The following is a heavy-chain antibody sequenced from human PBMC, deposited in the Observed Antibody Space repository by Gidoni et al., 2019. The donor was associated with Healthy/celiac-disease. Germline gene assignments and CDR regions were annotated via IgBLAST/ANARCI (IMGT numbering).Heavy chain of an antibody. Sequence: QTTLKESGPTLVTPTQTLTLSCTFSVFPLSTSGVGVCWIRQTPVKPLEWLALIYWDDDKRYSPSLKSRITITKDTSKNQVVLTMTNMDPVDTATYYCASIAAAGPIYYFDYWGQGTLVTVSS. CDR1: VFPLSTSGVG. CDR2: IYWDDDK. CDR3: ASIAAAGPIYYFDY. V-gene: IGHV2-5*02. D-gene: IGHD6-13*01. J-gene: IGHJ4*02.